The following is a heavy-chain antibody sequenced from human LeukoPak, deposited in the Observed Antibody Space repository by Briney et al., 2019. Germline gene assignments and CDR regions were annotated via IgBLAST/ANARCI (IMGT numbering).Heavy chain of an antibody. CDR3: AKSPFDC. V-gene: IGHV3-30*18. CDR2: ISYDGSNK. Sequence: GGSLRLSCAASGFTFSSYGMHWVRQAPGKGLEWVAVISYDGSNKYYADSVKGRFTISRDNSKNTPYLQMNSLRAEDTAVYYCAKSPFDCWGGGTLVSVSS. J-gene: IGHJ4*02. CDR1: GFTFSSYG.